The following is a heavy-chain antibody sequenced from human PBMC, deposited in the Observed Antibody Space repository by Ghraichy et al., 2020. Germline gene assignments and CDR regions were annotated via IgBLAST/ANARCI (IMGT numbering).Heavy chain of an antibody. CDR2: IIPIFGTA. CDR3: ARERPYSSSSPDAFDI. V-gene: IGHV1-69*13. J-gene: IGHJ3*02. D-gene: IGHD6-6*01. Sequence: SVKVSCKASGGTFSSYAISWVRQAPGQGLEWMGGIIPIFGTANYAQKFQGRVTITADESTSTAYMELSSLRSEDTAVYYYARERPYSSSSPDAFDIWGQGTMVTVSS. CDR1: GGTFSSYA.